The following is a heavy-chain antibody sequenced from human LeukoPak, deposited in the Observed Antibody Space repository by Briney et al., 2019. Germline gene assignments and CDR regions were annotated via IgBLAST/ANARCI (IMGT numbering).Heavy chain of an antibody. D-gene: IGHD4-17*01. V-gene: IGHV3-33*01. Sequence: GGSLRLSCAASGFTLSSYGMHWVRQAPGKGLEWVAVIWYDGSNKYYADSVKGRFTISRDNSKNTLYLQVNSLRAEDTAVYYCARGVYGDQSYYFDYWGQGTLVTVSS. J-gene: IGHJ4*02. CDR3: ARGVYGDQSYYFDY. CDR2: IWYDGSNK. CDR1: GFTLSSYG.